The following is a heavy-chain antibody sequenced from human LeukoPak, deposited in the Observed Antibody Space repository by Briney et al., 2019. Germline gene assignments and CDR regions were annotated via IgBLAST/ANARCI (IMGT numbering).Heavy chain of an antibody. CDR1: GGSISSSSFF. Sequence: PSETLSLTCTVSGGSISSSSFFWAWLRQPPGKGLEWIGTIYYSGSTYYNPSLKSRVTISVDTSQNQFSLRLSSVTAAETAVYYCARQYCTSGSCPDYFDYWGQGTLVTVSS. D-gene: IGHD2-15*01. V-gene: IGHV4-39*01. CDR2: IYYSGST. J-gene: IGHJ4*02. CDR3: ARQYCTSGSCPDYFDY.